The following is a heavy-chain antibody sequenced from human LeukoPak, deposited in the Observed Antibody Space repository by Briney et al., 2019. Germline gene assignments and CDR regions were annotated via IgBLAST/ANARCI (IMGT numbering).Heavy chain of an antibody. CDR3: ARASWLVLNY. D-gene: IGHD6-19*01. Sequence: GAALILSCAAAGFTFNTYGLHWVRPAPGKGLEWVAFIRYNGNDNYYTDSVKGRFTISRDNAKNSLYLQLNSLRAEDTAVYYCARASWLVLNYWGQGTLVTVSS. CDR1: GFTFNTYG. V-gene: IGHV3-30*02. J-gene: IGHJ4*02. CDR2: IRYNGNDN.